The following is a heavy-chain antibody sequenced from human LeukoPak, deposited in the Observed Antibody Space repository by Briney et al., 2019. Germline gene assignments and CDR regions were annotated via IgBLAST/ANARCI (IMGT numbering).Heavy chain of an antibody. Sequence: ASVTVSCTASGYTFTSYGISWVRQAPGQGLEWMGWISAYNGNTNYAQKLQGRATMTTDTSTSTAYMELRSLRSDDTAVYYCARDGYYDFWSGSYHFDYWGQGTLITVSS. CDR2: ISAYNGNT. J-gene: IGHJ4*02. V-gene: IGHV1-18*04. CDR1: GYTFTSYG. CDR3: ARDGYYDFWSGSYHFDY. D-gene: IGHD3-3*01.